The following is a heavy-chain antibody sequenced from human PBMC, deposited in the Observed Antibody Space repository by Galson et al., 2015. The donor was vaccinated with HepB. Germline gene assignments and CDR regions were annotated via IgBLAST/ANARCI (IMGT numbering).Heavy chain of an antibody. CDR2: IKQDGSEK. D-gene: IGHD3-10*01. CDR3: ASDYGYYYGSGSLDY. Sequence: SLRLSCAASGFTFSSYWMSWVRQAPGKGLEWVANIKQDGSEKYYVDSVKGRFTISRDNAKNSLYLQMNSLRAEDTAVYYCASDYGYYYGSGSLDYWGQGTLVTVSS. J-gene: IGHJ4*02. V-gene: IGHV3-7*01. CDR1: GFTFSSYW.